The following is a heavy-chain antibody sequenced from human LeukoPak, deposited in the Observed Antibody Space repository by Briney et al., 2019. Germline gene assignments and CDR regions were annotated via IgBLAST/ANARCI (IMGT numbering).Heavy chain of an antibody. CDR2: IYYSGST. CDR3: ARASGTYQPDYFDY. J-gene: IGHJ4*02. V-gene: IGHV4-59*01. Sequence: SETLSLTCTVSGGSISSYYWSWIRQPPGKRLEWIGYIYYSGSTNYNPSLKSRVTISVDTSKNQFSLKLSSVTAADTAVYYCARASGTYQPDYFDYWGQGTLVTVSS. CDR1: GGSISSYY. D-gene: IGHD1-1*01.